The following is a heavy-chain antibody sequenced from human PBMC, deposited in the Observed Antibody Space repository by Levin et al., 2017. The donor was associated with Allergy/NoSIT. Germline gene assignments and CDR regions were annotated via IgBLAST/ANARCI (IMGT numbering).Heavy chain of an antibody. CDR1: GYTFTSYD. Sequence: VASVKVSCKASGYTFTSYDINWVRQATGQGLEWMGWMNPNSGNTGYAQKFQGRVTMTRNTSISTAYMELSSLRSEDTAVYYCARALTTVVNAFDIWGQGTMVTVSS. J-gene: IGHJ3*02. CDR2: MNPNSGNT. CDR3: ARALTTVVNAFDI. D-gene: IGHD4-23*01. V-gene: IGHV1-8*01.